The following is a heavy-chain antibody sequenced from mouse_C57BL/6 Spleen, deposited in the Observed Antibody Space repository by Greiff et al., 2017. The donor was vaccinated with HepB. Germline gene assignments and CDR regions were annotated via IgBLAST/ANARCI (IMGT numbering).Heavy chain of an antibody. CDR1: GYTFTSYG. CDR3: ARAAQATNYFDY. Sequence: VQLQQSGAELARPGASVKLSCKASGYTFTSYGISWVKQSTGQGLEWIGEIYPRSGNTYYNEKFKGKATLTADKSSSTAYMELRSLTSEDSAVYFCARAAQATNYFDYWGQGTTLTVSS. V-gene: IGHV1-81*01. CDR2: IYPRSGNT. J-gene: IGHJ2*01. D-gene: IGHD3-2*02.